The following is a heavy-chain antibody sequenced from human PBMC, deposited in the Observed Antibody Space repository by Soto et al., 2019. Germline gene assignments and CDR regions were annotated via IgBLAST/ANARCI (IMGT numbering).Heavy chain of an antibody. V-gene: IGHV1-2*04. Sequence: QVQLVQSGAEVKKPGASVKVSCRASGYTFTGYYMHWVRQAPGQGLEWMGWINPNSGGTNYAQNFQGWVTMTRDKSISTAYMELSRLRSDDTAVYYCARTHCSSTRCYVGSWDYWGQGTLVTVSS. CDR3: ARTHCSSTRCYVGSWDY. D-gene: IGHD2-2*01. CDR1: GYTFTGYY. CDR2: INPNSGGT. J-gene: IGHJ4*02.